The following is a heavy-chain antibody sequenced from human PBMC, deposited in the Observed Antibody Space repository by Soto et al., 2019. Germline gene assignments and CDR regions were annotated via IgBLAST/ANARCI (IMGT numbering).Heavy chain of an antibody. D-gene: IGHD6-19*01. Sequence: PGGSLRLSCAASGFTFSNAWMNWVRQAPGKGLEWVGRIKSKTDGGTIDYAAPVKGRFTISRDDSKNTLFLQMKSLKTEDTAVYYCTTDNEPETAVAATVYWGQGTLVTVSS. CDR2: IKSKTDGGTI. J-gene: IGHJ4*02. CDR1: GFTFSNAW. V-gene: IGHV3-15*01. CDR3: TTDNEPETAVAATVY.